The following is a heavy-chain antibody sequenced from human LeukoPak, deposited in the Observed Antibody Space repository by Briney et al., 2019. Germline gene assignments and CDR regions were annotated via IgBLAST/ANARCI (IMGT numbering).Heavy chain of an antibody. V-gene: IGHV3-23*01. D-gene: IGHD6-19*01. CDR3: AKSRRSGWSSFDY. Sequence: GGSLRLSCAASGFTFSSRAISWVRQAPGKGLEWVSGISGSGGSTYYADSVKGRFTISRDNSKNTLYLQMNSLTVEDTAVYYCAKSRRSGWSSFDYWGQGTLVTVSS. CDR1: GFTFSSRA. CDR2: ISGSGGST. J-gene: IGHJ4*02.